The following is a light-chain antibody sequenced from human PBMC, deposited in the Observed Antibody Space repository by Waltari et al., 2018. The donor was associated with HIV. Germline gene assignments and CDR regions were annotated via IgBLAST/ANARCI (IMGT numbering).Light chain of an antibody. J-gene: IGLJ2*01. V-gene: IGLV3-25*03. CDR1: ALTKRY. Sequence: DLTQPPSVSVPPGQTATITCQGDALTKRYGYWYQKKSGQAPVLLINKDTERLSGIPERFSGSSSGTSLTLTINEVRAEDEAEYYCQSSDSSGVDFVVFGGGTKLTV. CDR2: KDT. CDR3: QSSDSSGVDFVV.